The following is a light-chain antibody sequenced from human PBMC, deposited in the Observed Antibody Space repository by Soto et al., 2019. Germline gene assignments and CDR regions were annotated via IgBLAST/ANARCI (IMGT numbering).Light chain of an antibody. Sequence: DIPMTQSPSSLSATVGERVTFSCRASRDITNHLAWFQQKPGKVPKLLIYAASTLQSGVPSRFSGSGSGTDFTLTISSLQPEDVATYFCQNYNSALWTFGQGTKVEIK. CDR3: QNYNSALWT. CDR2: AAS. CDR1: RDITNH. V-gene: IGKV1-27*01. J-gene: IGKJ1*01.